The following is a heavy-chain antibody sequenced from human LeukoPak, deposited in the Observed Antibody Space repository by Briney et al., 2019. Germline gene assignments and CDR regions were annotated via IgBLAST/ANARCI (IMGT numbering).Heavy chain of an antibody. D-gene: IGHD3-10*01. CDR3: ARGAYYYGSGRDYFDY. J-gene: IGHJ4*02. V-gene: IGHV4-59*01. CDR1: GGSIRGYY. Sequence: SETLSLTCTVSGGSIRGYYWSWIRQPPGKGLEWIGYIHYTGSTDYNPSLKSRVTISVDTSKNQFSLNLSSVTAADTAVYYCARGAYYYGSGRDYFDYWGQGTLVTVSS. CDR2: IHYTGST.